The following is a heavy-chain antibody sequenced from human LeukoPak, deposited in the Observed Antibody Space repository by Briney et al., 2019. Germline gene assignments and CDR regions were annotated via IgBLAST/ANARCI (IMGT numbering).Heavy chain of an antibody. V-gene: IGHV3-43*02. D-gene: IGHD6-13*01. CDR1: GFTFDNYV. Sequence: GGSLRLSCAASGFTFDNYVMHWVRQAPGKGLEWVSLISGGGGSTSYADSVKGRFTISRDNSKGSLYLQMNSLRTEDTALYYCAKVLGSSSWYSLGYWGQGTLVTVSS. CDR2: ISGGGGST. CDR3: AKVLGSSSWYSLGY. J-gene: IGHJ4*02.